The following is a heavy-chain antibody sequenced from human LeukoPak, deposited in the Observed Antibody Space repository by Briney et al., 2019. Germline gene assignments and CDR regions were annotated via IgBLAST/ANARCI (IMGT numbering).Heavy chain of an antibody. CDR2: IYSGGST. CDR3: AREPSYYDILTGYSDY. CDR1: GFTFSSYG. Sequence: GRSLRLSCAASGFTFSSYGMHWVRQAPGKGLEWVSVIYSGGSTYYADSVKGRFTISRDNSKNTLYLQMNSLRAEDTAVYYCAREPSYYDILTGYSDYWGQGTLVTVSS. V-gene: IGHV3-53*01. D-gene: IGHD3-9*01. J-gene: IGHJ4*02.